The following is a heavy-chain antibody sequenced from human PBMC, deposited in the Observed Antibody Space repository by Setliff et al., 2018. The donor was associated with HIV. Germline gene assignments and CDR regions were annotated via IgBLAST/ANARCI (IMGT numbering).Heavy chain of an antibody. J-gene: IGHJ4*02. CDR3: ARDRGGGYNNLDY. D-gene: IGHD5-12*01. Sequence: SETLSLTCAVSGGSISNNNWWSWVRQPPGKGLEWIGEIYHTGSTNYNPSLGSRVTISVDKSKNQFSLTLSSVTAADTAVYYCARDRGGGYNNLDYWGQGTLVTVSS. V-gene: IGHV4-4*02. CDR1: GGSISNNNW. CDR2: IYHTGST.